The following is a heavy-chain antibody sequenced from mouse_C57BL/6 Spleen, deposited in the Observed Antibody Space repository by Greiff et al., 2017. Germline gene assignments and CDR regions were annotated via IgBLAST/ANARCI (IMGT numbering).Heavy chain of an antibody. CDR2: INPNNGGT. CDR3: ARWYYDSWWYYFDY. J-gene: IGHJ2*01. Sequence: EVQLHQSGPELVKPGASVKMSCKASGYTFTDYNMHWVKQSHGKSLEWIGDINPNNGGTSYNQKFKGKATLTVNKSSSTAYMELRSLTSEDSAVYYGARWYYDSWWYYFDYWGQGTTLTVSS. CDR1: GYTFTDYN. V-gene: IGHV1-22*01. D-gene: IGHD2-4*01.